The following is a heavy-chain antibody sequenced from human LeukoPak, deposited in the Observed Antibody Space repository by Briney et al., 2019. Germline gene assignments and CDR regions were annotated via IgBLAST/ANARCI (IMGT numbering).Heavy chain of an antibody. CDR1: GGSISSYY. D-gene: IGHD5-12*01. J-gene: IGHJ6*02. CDR2: IYYSGST. Sequence: SETLSLTCTVSGGSISSYYWSWIRQPPGKGLEWIGYIYYSGSTNYNPSLKSRVTISVDTSKNQFSLKLSSVTAADTAVYYCASRSVRLYYGMDVWGQGTTVTVSS. CDR3: ASRSVRLYYGMDV. V-gene: IGHV4-59*12.